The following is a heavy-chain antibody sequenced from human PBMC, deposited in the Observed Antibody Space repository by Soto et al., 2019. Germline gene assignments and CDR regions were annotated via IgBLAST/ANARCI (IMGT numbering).Heavy chain of an antibody. CDR1: VYIFTTNW. CDR2: IYPSDSDT. V-gene: IGHV5-51*01. CDR3: ARKPGTAFDI. Sequence: GESLKISCKGSVYIFTTNWIGWVRQMPGKGLEWMGIIYPSDSDTRYSPSFQGQVTISADKSISTAYLQWSSLKASDTAMYYCARKPGTAFDIWGQGTMVTVSS. J-gene: IGHJ3*02. D-gene: IGHD3-10*01.